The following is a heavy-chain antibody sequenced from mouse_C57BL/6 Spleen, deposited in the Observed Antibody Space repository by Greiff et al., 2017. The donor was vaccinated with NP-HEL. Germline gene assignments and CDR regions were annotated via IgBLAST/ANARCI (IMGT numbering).Heavy chain of an antibody. D-gene: IGHD2-5*01. CDR3: ARKPAYYSNLFDY. CDR2: INPSNGGT. Sequence: QVQLQQSGTELVKPGASVKLSCKASGYTFTSYWMHWVKQRPGQGLEWIGNINPSNGGTNYNEKFKSKATLTVDKSSSTAYMQLSSLTSEDSAVYYCARKPAYYSNLFDYWGQGTTLTVSS. V-gene: IGHV1-53*01. CDR1: GYTFTSYW. J-gene: IGHJ2*01.